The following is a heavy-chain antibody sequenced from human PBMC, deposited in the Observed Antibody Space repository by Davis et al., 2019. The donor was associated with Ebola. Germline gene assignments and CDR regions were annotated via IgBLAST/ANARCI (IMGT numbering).Heavy chain of an antibody. D-gene: IGHD6-13*01. Sequence: PGGSLRLSCTVSGGSISSYYWSWIRQPAGKGLEWIGRIYTSGSTNYNPSLKSRVTMSVDTSKNQFSLKLSSVTAADTAVYYCARGHKRIAAAGLAEYFQHWGQGTLVTVSS. CDR3: ARGHKRIAAAGLAEYFQH. CDR2: IYTSGST. J-gene: IGHJ1*01. V-gene: IGHV4-4*07. CDR1: GGSISSYY.